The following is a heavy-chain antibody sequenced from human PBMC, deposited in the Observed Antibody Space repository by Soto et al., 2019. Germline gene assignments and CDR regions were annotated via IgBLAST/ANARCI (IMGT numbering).Heavy chain of an antibody. Sequence: ASVKVSCKASGYTFTSYYMHWVRQAPGQGLEWMGIINPSGGSTSYAQKFQGRVTMTRDTSTSTVYMELSSLRSEDTAVYYCARKLAIAAAEYYFDYWGQGTLVTVSS. CDR2: INPSGGST. V-gene: IGHV1-46*01. J-gene: IGHJ4*02. CDR3: ARKLAIAAAEYYFDY. D-gene: IGHD6-13*01. CDR1: GYTFTSYY.